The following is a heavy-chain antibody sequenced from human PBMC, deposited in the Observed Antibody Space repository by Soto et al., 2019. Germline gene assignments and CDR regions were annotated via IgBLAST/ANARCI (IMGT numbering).Heavy chain of an antibody. Sequence: SVKVSCKASGFTFTSSAVQWVRQARGQRLEWIGWIVVGSGNTNYAQKFQERVTITRDTSTSTAYMELRSLRSDDTAVYYCARVLLSVNYYDSLWGQGTLVTVSS. CDR1: GFTFTSSA. V-gene: IGHV1-58*01. CDR2: IVVGSGNT. CDR3: ARVLLSVNYYDSL. J-gene: IGHJ4*02. D-gene: IGHD3-22*01.